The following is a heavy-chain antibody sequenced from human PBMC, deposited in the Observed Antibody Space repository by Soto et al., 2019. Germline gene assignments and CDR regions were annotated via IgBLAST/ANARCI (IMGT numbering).Heavy chain of an antibody. J-gene: IGHJ4*02. D-gene: IGHD3-22*01. CDR2: IYYSGST. V-gene: IGHV4-39*01. CDR1: GGSISSSSYY. CDR3: ASPRSGYFWGNDY. Sequence: LQLQESGPGLVKPSETLSLTCTVYGGSISSSSYYWGWIRQPPGKGLEWIGSIYYSGSTYYNPSLKSRVTISVDTSKNQFSRKLSSVTAADTAVYYCASPRSGYFWGNDYWGQGTLVTVSS.